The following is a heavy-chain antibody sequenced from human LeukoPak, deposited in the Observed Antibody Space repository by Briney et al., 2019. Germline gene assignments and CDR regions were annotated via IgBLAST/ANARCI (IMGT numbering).Heavy chain of an antibody. J-gene: IGHJ4*02. CDR3: AKDSAVAGRHFDS. D-gene: IGHD6-19*01. Sequence: GGSLRLSCAASGFTFEDCAMHWVRQAPGKVLQWVSGINWNSDIIDYADSVKGRFTISRDNAKNSLYLQMNSLRPEDTALYYCAKDSAVAGRHFDSWGQGTLVTVSS. CDR2: INWNSDII. CDR1: GFTFEDCA. V-gene: IGHV3-9*01.